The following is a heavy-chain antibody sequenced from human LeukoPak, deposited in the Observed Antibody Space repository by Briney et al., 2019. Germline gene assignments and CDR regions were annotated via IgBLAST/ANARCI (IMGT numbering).Heavy chain of an antibody. CDR2: MNPQSGNT. D-gene: IGHD4-11*01. Sequence: ASVTVSFKSSGYMFTNYDINWVRQANGQGLEWMGWMNPQSGNTGYAQKFRGRVTITRDTSITTAYMELSSLRSEDTAVYYCARGPNYSNFGSAYYYYMDVWGKGTTVTVSS. CDR1: GYMFTNYD. V-gene: IGHV1-8*03. CDR3: ARGPNYSNFGSAYYYYMDV. J-gene: IGHJ6*03.